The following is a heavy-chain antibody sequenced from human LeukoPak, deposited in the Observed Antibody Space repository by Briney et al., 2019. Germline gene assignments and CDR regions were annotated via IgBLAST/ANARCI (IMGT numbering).Heavy chain of an antibody. Sequence: GGSLRLSCAASGFTFSSYAMHWVRQAPGKGLEWVAVISYDGSNKYYADSVKGRFTISRDNSKNTLYLQMNSLRAEDTAVYYCARDLVATVNGYYYYGMDVWGQGTTVTVS. CDR1: GFTFSSYA. CDR2: ISYDGSNK. D-gene: IGHD4-17*01. CDR3: ARDLVATVNGYYYYGMDV. V-gene: IGHV3-30-3*01. J-gene: IGHJ6*02.